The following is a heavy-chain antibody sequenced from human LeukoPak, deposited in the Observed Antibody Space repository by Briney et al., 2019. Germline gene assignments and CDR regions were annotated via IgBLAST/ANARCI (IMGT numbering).Heavy chain of an antibody. D-gene: IGHD6-13*01. CDR1: GGSISSGGYY. CDR2: IYYSGST. J-gene: IGHJ4*02. Sequence: SETLSLTCTVSGGSISSGGYYWSWIRQHPGKGLEWIVYIYYSGSTYYNPSLKSRVTISVDTSKNQFSLKLSSVTAADTAVYYCARAGGYGSSWFGSFDYWGQGTLVTVSS. V-gene: IGHV4-31*03. CDR3: ARAGGYGSSWFGSFDY.